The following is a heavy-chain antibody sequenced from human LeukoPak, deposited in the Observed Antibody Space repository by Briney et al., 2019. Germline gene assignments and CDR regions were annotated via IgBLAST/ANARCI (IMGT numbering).Heavy chain of an antibody. CDR3: ARAREAGINGPLNAFDI. CDR1: GGSISSGSYY. V-gene: IGHV4-61*02. J-gene: IGHJ3*02. D-gene: IGHD1-1*01. Sequence: SQTLSLTCTVSGGSISSGSYYWSWIRQPAGKGLEWIGRIYTSGSTNYNPSLKSRVTISVDSSKNQFSLKLSSVTAADTAVYYCARAREAGINGPLNAFDIWGQGTMVTVSS. CDR2: IYTSGST.